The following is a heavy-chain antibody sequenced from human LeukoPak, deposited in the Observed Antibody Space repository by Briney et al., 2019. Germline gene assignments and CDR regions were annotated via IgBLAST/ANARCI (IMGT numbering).Heavy chain of an antibody. CDR3: AREEYCGGDCYFWFDP. V-gene: IGHV1-69*04. CDR1: GGTFISYA. D-gene: IGHD2-21*02. CDR2: IIPIFGIA. J-gene: IGHJ5*02. Sequence: GASVKVSSKASGGTFISYAISWVRQAPGQGLEWMGRIIPIFGIANYSQKFQGGVTITADKSTSTAYMELSSLRSEDTAVYYCAREEYCGGDCYFWFDPWGQGTLVTVSS.